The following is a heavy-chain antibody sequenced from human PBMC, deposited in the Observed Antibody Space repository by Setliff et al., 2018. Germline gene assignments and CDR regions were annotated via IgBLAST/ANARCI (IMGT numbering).Heavy chain of an antibody. CDR1: GYTFSNYW. V-gene: IGHV5-51*01. CDR3: SRPAYSSRWYEIKGFDY. D-gene: IGHD6-13*01. J-gene: IGHJ4*02. CDR2: IYAGDSDT. Sequence: ESLKISCKGSGYTFSNYWVGWVRQMPGKGLEWMGVIYAGDSDTRYSPSFQGLVTISADKSISTAYLQWSSLKASDTAIYYCSRPAYSSRWYEIKGFDYWGQGTLVTVSS.